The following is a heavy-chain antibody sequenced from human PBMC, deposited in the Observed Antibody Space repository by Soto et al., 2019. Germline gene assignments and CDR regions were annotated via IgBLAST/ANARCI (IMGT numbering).Heavy chain of an antibody. CDR3: AVTVTGSRSPLAH. J-gene: IGHJ4*02. CDR2: IIPIYASP. V-gene: IGHV1-69*06. D-gene: IGHD3-9*01. Sequence: QVQLVQSGAAVKKPGSSVKVSCKASGGTFSSNAISWVRQAPGQGLEWMGGIIPIYASPNYAQNFQGRVTVTADKATSTAYLELSRLKFADSAIYYCAVTVTGSRSPLAHWGRGTLVIVSS. CDR1: GGTFSSNA.